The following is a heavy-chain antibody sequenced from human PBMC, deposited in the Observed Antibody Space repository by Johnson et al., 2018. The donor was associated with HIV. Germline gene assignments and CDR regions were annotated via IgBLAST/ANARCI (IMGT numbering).Heavy chain of an antibody. V-gene: IGHV3-30*02. J-gene: IGHJ3*02. D-gene: IGHD5-24*01. CDR1: GFTFSNYG. Sequence: QVQLVESGGGVVQPGGSLRLSCAASGFTFSNYGMHWVRQAPGKGLEWVAFIRYDGSDKYYEDSVKGRFTVSRDNFKNTLYLQMNGLGPEDTAVYYCAKDGRDDLRAFDIWGQGTMVTVSS. CDR3: AKDGRDDLRAFDI. CDR2: IRYDGSDK.